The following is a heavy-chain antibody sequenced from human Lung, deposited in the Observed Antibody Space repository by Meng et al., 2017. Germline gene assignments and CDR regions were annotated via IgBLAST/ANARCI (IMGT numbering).Heavy chain of an antibody. V-gene: IGHV3-15*01. D-gene: IGHD6-13*01. CDR2: IKSNSDGGTT. CDR3: ATGAAAADH. J-gene: IGHJ4*02. CDR1: GFSLTDSW. Sequence: EKLVEFGGGLGKPGGSLRSSCVASGFSLTDSWMSLVRQAPGKGLEWVGRIKSNSDGGTTDYAAPVKGRFTISRDDSKNTLYLQMNSLITEDTAVYFCATGAAAADHWGQGTLVTVSS.